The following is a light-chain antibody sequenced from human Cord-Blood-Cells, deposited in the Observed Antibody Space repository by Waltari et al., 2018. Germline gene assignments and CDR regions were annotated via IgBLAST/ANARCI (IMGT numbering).Light chain of an antibody. CDR2: GKH. J-gene: IGLJ3*02. CDR1: SLRSYY. Sequence: SSELTQDPAVSVALGQTVRITCQGDSLRSYYASWYQQKPGQALVLVLDGKHNRPSGIPDRFSGSSSGNTASLTITGAQAEDEADYYCNSRDSSGNHLVFGGGTKLTVL. CDR3: NSRDSSGNHLV. V-gene: IGLV3-19*01.